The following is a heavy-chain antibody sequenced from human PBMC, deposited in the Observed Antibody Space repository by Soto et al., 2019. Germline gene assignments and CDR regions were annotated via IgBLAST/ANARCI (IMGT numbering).Heavy chain of an antibody. CDR2: ISSSAGTI. CDR1: GLTFSDHY. J-gene: IGHJ6*02. D-gene: IGHD3-10*01. CDR3: ARAPYFGSGTYYYYALDV. V-gene: IGHV3-11*01. Sequence: QVQLVESWGGLVKPGGSLRLSCAASGLTFSDHYMTWSRQAPGKGLEWISYISSSAGTIYYADSVKGRFTISRDNAKNSRYLQMPILRAEDTAVYYCARAPYFGSGTYYYYALDVWGQGTTVTVSS.